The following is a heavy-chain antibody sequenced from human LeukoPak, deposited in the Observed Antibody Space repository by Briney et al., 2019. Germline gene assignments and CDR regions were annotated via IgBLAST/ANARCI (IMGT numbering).Heavy chain of an antibody. CDR3: ACLGNPEDVFDY. J-gene: IGHJ4*02. Sequence: GGSLRLSCAASGFTFSSYAMHWVRQAPGKGLEWVAVISYDGSNKYYADSVKGRFTISRDNSKNTLYLQMNSLRAEDTAVYYCACLGNPEDVFDYWGQGTLVTVPS. V-gene: IGHV3-30*04. CDR2: ISYDGSNK. CDR1: GFTFSSYA. D-gene: IGHD4-23*01.